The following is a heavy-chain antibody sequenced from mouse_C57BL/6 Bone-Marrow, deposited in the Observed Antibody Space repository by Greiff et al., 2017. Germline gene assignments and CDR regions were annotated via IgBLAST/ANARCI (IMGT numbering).Heavy chain of an antibody. CDR1: GYTFTSYW. D-gene: IGHD2-5*01. CDR3: ARSSYYSNCWFAY. V-gene: IGHV1-55*01. J-gene: IGHJ3*01. Sequence: QVQLQQPGAELVKPGASVKMSCKASGYTFTSYWITWVKQRPGQGLEWIGDIYPGSGSTNYNEKFKSKATLTVDTSSSTAYMQLSSLTSEDSAVYYCARSSYYSNCWFAYWGQGTLVTVSA. CDR2: IYPGSGST.